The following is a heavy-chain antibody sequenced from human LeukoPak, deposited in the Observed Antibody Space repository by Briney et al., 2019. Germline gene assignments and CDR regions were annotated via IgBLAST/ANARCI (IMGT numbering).Heavy chain of an antibody. D-gene: IGHD3-10*01. CDR3: AREPGGIWFGEERPHDAFDI. CDR2: ISVHNGNT. V-gene: IGHV1-18*01. Sequence: ASVKVSCKASGYTFTRYAITWVRQAPGQGPEWMGRISVHNGNTNYAQKLQDRVSMTTDTSTTTAYMELRSLRSDDTAVYYCAREPGGIWFGEERPHDAFDIWGQGTMVTVSS. CDR1: GYTFTRYA. J-gene: IGHJ3*02.